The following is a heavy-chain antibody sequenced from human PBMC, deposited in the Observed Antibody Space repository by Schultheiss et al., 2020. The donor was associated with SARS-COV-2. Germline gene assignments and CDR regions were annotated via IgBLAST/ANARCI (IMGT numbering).Heavy chain of an antibody. D-gene: IGHD5-24*01. J-gene: IGHJ6*02. V-gene: IGHV3-23*01. CDR3: ARDSVEMATTGDYYYGMDV. CDR2: ISSSGGST. CDR1: GFTFSNYA. Sequence: GGSLRLSCAASGFTFSNYAMSWVRQAPGKGLEWVSAISSSGGSTYYADSVKGRFTISRENAKNTLYLQMSSLRAEDTAVYYCARDSVEMATTGDYYYGMDVWGQGTTVTVSS.